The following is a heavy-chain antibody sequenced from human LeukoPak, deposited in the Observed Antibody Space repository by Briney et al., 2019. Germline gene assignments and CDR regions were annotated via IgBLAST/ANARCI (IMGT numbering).Heavy chain of an antibody. CDR1: GDSVSSNSAT. Sequence: SQTLSLTCAISGDSVSSNSATWNWIRQSPSRGLEWLGRTYYRSMWYNDYAESVKSRITINPDTSNNQFSLQLISVTPEDTAVYYCARDGVSWYYFDFWGQGTLVTVSS. CDR2: TYYRSMWYN. CDR3: ARDGVSWYYFDF. J-gene: IGHJ4*02. D-gene: IGHD6-13*01. V-gene: IGHV6-1*01.